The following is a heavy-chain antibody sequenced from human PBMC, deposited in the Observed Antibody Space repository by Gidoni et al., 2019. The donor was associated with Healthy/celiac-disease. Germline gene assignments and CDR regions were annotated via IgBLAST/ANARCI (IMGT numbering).Heavy chain of an antibody. CDR3: ARIWDYYDSSGYPLPHAFDI. CDR1: SGSISSYY. Sequence: QVQLQESGPGLVKPSETLSLTCTVSSGSISSYYWSWIRQPPGKGLEWIGYIYYSGSTNYNPSLKSRVTISVDTSKNQFSLKLSSVTAADTAVYYCARIWDYYDSSGYPLPHAFDIWGQGTMVTVSS. V-gene: IGHV4-59*01. D-gene: IGHD3-22*01. CDR2: IYYSGST. J-gene: IGHJ3*02.